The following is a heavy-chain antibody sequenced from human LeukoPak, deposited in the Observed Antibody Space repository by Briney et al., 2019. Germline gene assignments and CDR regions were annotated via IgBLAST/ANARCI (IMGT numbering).Heavy chain of an antibody. J-gene: IGHJ4*02. CDR1: GFTFSSYA. V-gene: IGHV3-23*01. D-gene: IGHD3-10*01. CDR3: AKVRNYYGSGSTDY. Sequence: GGSLRLSCAASGFTFSSYAMSWVRQAPGKGLEWVSAISGSGGSTYYADSVKGRFTNSRDNSKNTLYLQMNSLRAEDTAVYYCAKVRNYYGSGSTDYWGQGTLVTVSS. CDR2: ISGSGGST.